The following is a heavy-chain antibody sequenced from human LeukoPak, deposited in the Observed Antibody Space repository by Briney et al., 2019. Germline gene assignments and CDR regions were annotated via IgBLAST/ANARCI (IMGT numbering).Heavy chain of an antibody. CDR3: ARTSYSFGPFLY. CDR1: GFTFSGSW. V-gene: IGHV3-7*01. CDR2: IRQDGGEK. Sequence: GGSLRLSCAASGFTFSGSWTSWVRQTPGMGLEWVANIRQDGGEKYYVDSVKGRFTISRGNAKNTPYLQMNTLRADDTAVYFCARTSYSFGPFLYWGQGTLVTVSS. D-gene: IGHD2/OR15-2a*01. J-gene: IGHJ4*02.